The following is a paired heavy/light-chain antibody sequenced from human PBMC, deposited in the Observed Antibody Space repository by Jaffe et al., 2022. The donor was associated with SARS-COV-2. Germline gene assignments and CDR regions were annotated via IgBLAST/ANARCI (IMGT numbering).Light chain of an antibody. CDR2: GAS. CDR3: QQYGGSRGT. CDR1: QSVSSNY. J-gene: IGKJ2*01. V-gene: IGKV3-20*01. Sequence: ENVLTQSPGTLSLSPGERATLSCRASQSVSSNYLAWYQQKPGQAPRLLIYGASTRATGIPDRFSGSGSGADFTLTISRLEPEDSAVYYCQQYGGSRGTFGQGTKLEIK.
Heavy chain of an antibody. V-gene: IGHV3-23*04. CDR3: ARAYGPGSYSGGYSYDH. D-gene: IGHD3-10*01. CDR2: ISGSGVST. CDR1: GFTFSSYV. J-gene: IGHJ5*02. Sequence: EVQLVESGGGLVQPGGSLRLSCAASGFTFSSYVLTWVRQAPGKGLEWVSTISGSGVSTYYADSVKGRFTVSRDNSKNTLYLQMNNLRAEDTAVFYCARAYGPGSYSGGYSYDHWGQGTLVTVSP.